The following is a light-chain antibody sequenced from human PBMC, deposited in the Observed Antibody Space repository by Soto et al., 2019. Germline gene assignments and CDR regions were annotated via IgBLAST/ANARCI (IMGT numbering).Light chain of an antibody. CDR1: QSVSSIY. CDR2: GAS. J-gene: IGKJ1*01. CDR3: QQYGSSPWT. V-gene: IGKV3-20*01. Sequence: EIVLTQSPGTLSLSPGERATLSCRASQSVSSIYLAWYQQKPGQAPRLLIYGASSRATGTPDRFSGSGSGTDFTLTISRLEPEDFAVYYCQQYGSSPWTFGQGTKVEIK.